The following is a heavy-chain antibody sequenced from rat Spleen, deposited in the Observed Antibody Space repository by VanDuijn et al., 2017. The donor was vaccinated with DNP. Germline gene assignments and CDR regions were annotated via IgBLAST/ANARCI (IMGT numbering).Heavy chain of an antibody. V-gene: IGHV5-25*01. J-gene: IGHJ2*01. Sequence: EVQLVESGGGLVQPGRSLKLSCAASGFTFSAYYLAWVRQAPAKGLEWVAYIGSAAYAPYYGDSVKGRFTISRDNAKRSLYLQMDSLRSEDTATYYCARPDYWGQGVMVTVSS. CDR1: GFTFSAYY. CDR3: ARPDY. CDR2: IGSAAYAP.